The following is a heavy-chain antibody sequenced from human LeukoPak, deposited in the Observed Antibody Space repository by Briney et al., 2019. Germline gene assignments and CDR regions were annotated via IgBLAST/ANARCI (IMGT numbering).Heavy chain of an antibody. CDR3: ARCGFSAVQIDY. Sequence: SETLSLTCTVSGGSISSGDYYWSWIRQPPGKGLEWIGYIYYSGSAYYNPSLKSRVTISVDTSKNQFSLKLSSVTAADTAVYYCARCGFSAVQIDYWGQGTLVTVSS. V-gene: IGHV4-30-4*01. J-gene: IGHJ4*02. D-gene: IGHD1-1*01. CDR1: GGSISSGDYY. CDR2: IYYSGSA.